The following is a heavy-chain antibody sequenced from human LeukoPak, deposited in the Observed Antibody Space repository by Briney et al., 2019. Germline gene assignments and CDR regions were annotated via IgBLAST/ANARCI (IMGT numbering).Heavy chain of an antibody. J-gene: IGHJ6*02. CDR1: GFTFSSYG. Sequence: GGSLRLSCAASGFTFSSYGMHWVRQAPGKGLEWVAVISYDGSNKYYADSVKGRFTISRDNSKNTLYLQMNSLRAEDTAVYYCATLGGIAADYYYGMDVWGQGTTVTVSS. D-gene: IGHD6-13*01. CDR3: ATLGGIAADYYYGMDV. V-gene: IGHV3-30*03. CDR2: ISYDGSNK.